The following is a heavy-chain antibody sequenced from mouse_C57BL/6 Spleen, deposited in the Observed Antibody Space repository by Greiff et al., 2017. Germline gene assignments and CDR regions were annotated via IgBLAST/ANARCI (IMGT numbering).Heavy chain of an antibody. CDR3: AKEEDYDYDFDY. D-gene: IGHD2-4*01. Sequence: EVQLQQSGPELVKPGASVKMSCKASGYTFTDYNMHWVKQSHGKSLEWIGYINPNNGGTSYNQKFKGKATLTVNKSSSTAYMELRSLSSEDSAVYYCAKEEDYDYDFDYWGQGTTLTVSS. V-gene: IGHV1-22*01. CDR2: INPNNGGT. J-gene: IGHJ2*01. CDR1: GYTFTDYN.